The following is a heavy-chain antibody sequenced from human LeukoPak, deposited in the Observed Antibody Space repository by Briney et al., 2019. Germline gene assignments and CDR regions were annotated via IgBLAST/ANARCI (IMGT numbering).Heavy chain of an antibody. J-gene: IGHJ4*02. CDR3: ARGATGYFDWLLFNNFDY. Sequence: GGSLRLSCAASGFTFSSYSMNWVRQAPGKGLEWVSSISSSSYIYYADSVKGRFTISRDNAKNSLYLQMNSLRAEDTAVYYCARGATGYFDWLLFNNFDYWGQGTLVTVSS. CDR2: ISSSSYI. V-gene: IGHV3-21*01. D-gene: IGHD3-9*01. CDR1: GFTFSSYS.